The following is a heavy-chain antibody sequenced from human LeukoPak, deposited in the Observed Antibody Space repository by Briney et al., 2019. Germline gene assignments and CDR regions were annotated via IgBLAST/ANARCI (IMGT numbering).Heavy chain of an antibody. V-gene: IGHV4-38-2*01. CDR1: GYSISSGYY. J-gene: IGHJ3*02. Sequence: SSETLSLTCAVSGYSISSGYYWGWIRQPPGKGLEWIGSIYHSGSTYYNPSLKSRVTISVDTSKNQFSLELSSVTAADTAVYYCARPRTYYDFWSGYYGDAFDIWGQGTMVTVSS. CDR3: ARPRTYYDFWSGYYGDAFDI. D-gene: IGHD3-3*01. CDR2: IYHSGST.